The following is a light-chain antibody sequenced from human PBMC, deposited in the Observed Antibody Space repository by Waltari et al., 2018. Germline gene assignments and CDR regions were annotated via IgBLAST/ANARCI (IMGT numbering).Light chain of an antibody. Sequence: DIHMTQSPSSLSASVGDRVTITCRASQSISSYLNWYQQKPGKAPKFLIYAASSLQSGVPSRFIGIGSGTDFTLTISSLQPEDFATYYCQQSYSTPRTFGQGTKVEIK. V-gene: IGKV1-39*01. CDR1: QSISSY. CDR2: AAS. J-gene: IGKJ1*01. CDR3: QQSYSTPRT.